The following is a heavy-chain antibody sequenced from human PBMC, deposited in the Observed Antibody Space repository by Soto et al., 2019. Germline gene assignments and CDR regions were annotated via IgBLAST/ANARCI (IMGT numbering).Heavy chain of an antibody. CDR1: GYSNSSGYY. CDR2: IYHSGST. V-gene: IGHV4-38-2*01. J-gene: IGHJ4*02. Sequence: SETLSLTCAVSGYSNSSGYYWGWIRQPPGKGLEWIGSIYHSGSTYYNPSLKSRVTISVDTSKNQFSLKLSSVTAADTAVYYCARGGDYYDTDRRPFDYWGQGTLVTVSS. D-gene: IGHD3-22*01. CDR3: ARGGDYYDTDRRPFDY.